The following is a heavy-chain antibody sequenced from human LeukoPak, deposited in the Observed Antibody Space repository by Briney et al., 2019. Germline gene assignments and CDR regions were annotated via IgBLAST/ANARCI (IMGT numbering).Heavy chain of an antibody. D-gene: IGHD3-10*01. Sequence: GGSLRLSCAASGFSLSNYWMSWVRQAPGKGLEWVANINQDGGDKYYVDSVMGRFTISKDNAKNSVYLQMNSLRPEDTAIYYCAWYGVTHGLDVWGQGTTVTVSS. CDR1: GFSLSNYW. V-gene: IGHV3-7*01. CDR2: INQDGGDK. J-gene: IGHJ6*02. CDR3: AWYGVTHGLDV.